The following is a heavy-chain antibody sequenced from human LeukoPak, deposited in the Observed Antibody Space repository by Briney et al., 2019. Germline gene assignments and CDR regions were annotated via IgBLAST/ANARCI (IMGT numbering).Heavy chain of an antibody. CDR3: AKRLNHNYFEH. D-gene: IGHD1-14*01. CDR1: GFSLSTSS. Sequence: PGGSLRLSCAASGFSLSTSSMAWVRQAPGGGPIWVADIYADSSDTYHADSVKGRFSISRDDSTITLYLQLNSLRAEDTAAYYCAKRLNHNYFEHWGRGALVTVSS. V-gene: IGHV3-23*01. CDR2: IYADSSDT. J-gene: IGHJ4*02.